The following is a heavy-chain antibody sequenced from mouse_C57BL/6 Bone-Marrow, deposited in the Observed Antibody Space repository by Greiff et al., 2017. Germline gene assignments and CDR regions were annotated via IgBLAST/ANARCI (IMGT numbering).Heavy chain of an antibody. V-gene: IGHV1-7*01. Sequence: VHLVESGAELAKPGASVKLSCKASGYTFTSYWMHWVQQRPGQGLEWIGYINPSSGYTKYNQKFKDKATLTADKSSSTAYMQLSSLTYEDSAVYYCARRTTVVATRGDFDYWGQGTTLTVSS. CDR3: ARRTTVVATRGDFDY. CDR1: GYTFTSYW. J-gene: IGHJ2*01. CDR2: INPSSGYT. D-gene: IGHD1-1*01.